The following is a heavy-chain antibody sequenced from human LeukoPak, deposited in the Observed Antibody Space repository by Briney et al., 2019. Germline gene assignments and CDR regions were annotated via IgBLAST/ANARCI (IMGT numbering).Heavy chain of an antibody. CDR1: GFTFSGYG. J-gene: IGHJ6*03. D-gene: IGHD2-2*01. V-gene: IGHV3-33*01. Sequence: PGRSLRLSCAASGFTFSGYGMHWVRQAPGKGLEWVAVIWYDGSNKYYADSVKGRFTISRDNSKNTLYLQMNSLRAEDTAVYYCAREESVVVPAATRYYYYYMDVWGKGTTVTVSS. CDR2: IWYDGSNK. CDR3: AREESVVVPAATRYYYYYMDV.